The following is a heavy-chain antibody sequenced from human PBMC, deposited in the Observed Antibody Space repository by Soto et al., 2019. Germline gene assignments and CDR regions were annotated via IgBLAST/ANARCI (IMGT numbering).Heavy chain of an antibody. J-gene: IGHJ6*02. CDR3: ARENDFWSGYLRPVYYYYGMDV. V-gene: IGHV3-21*01. CDR1: GFTFSSYS. Sequence: PVGSLRLSCSASGFTFSSYSMNWVRQAPGKGLEWVSSISSSSSYIYYADSVKGRFTISRDNAKNSLYLQMNSLRAEDTAVYYCARENDFWSGYLRPVYYYYGMDVWGQGTTVTVSS. CDR2: ISSSSSYI. D-gene: IGHD3-3*01.